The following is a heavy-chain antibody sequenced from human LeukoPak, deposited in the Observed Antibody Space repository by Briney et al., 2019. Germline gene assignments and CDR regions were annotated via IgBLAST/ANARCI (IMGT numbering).Heavy chain of an antibody. Sequence: GGSLRLSCAAPGFTFSTYAMGWVRQAPGKGLEGVAVISYDGSRKYYADSVKGRFTISRDNSKNTLYLQVNGLRLEDTAVYYCAKDYHGSGSYYIDYWGQGTLVTVSS. CDR3: AKDYHGSGSYYIDY. CDR1: GFTFSTYA. CDR2: ISYDGSRK. D-gene: IGHD3-10*01. J-gene: IGHJ4*02. V-gene: IGHV3-30*18.